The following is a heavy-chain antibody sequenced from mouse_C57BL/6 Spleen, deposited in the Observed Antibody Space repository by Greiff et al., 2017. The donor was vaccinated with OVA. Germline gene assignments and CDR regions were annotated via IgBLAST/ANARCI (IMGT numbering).Heavy chain of an antibody. CDR1: GYTFTDYE. Sequence: VQRVESGAELVRPGASVTLSCKASGYTFTDYEMHWVKQTPVHGLEWIGAIDPETGGTAYNQKFKGKAILTADKSSSTAYMELRSLTSEDSAVYYCTRQDYGSSPAWFAYWGQVTLVTVSA. D-gene: IGHD1-1*01. V-gene: IGHV1-15*01. CDR2: IDPETGGT. CDR3: TRQDYGSSPAWFAY. J-gene: IGHJ3*01.